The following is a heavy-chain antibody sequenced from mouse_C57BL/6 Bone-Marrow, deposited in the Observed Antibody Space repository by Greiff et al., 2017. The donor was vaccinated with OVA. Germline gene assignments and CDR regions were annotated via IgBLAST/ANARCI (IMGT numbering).Heavy chain of an antibody. J-gene: IGHJ3*01. D-gene: IGHD1-1*01. V-gene: IGHV5-17*01. Sequence: EVQLVESGGGLVKPGGSLKLSCAASGFTFSDYGMHWVRQAPEKGLEWVAYISSGSSTIYYADTVKGRVTISRDNAKNTLFLQMTSLRSDDTAMYYCARPDFYYDGSSLPAEFAYWGQGTMVTVYA. CDR3: ARPDFYYDGSSLPAEFAY. CDR2: ISSGSSTI. CDR1: GFTFSDYG.